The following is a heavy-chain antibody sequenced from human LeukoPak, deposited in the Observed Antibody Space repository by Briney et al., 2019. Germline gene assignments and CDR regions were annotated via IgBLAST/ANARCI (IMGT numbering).Heavy chain of an antibody. CDR2: ISSSGSTI. D-gene: IGHD3-22*01. CDR1: GFTFSDYY. V-gene: IGHV3-11*04. J-gene: IGHJ3*02. Sequence: GGSLRLSCAASGFTFSDYYMSWIRQAPGKGLEWVSYISSSGSTIYYADSVKGRFTISRDNAKNSLYLQMNSLRAEDTAVYYCARAYYYDSSGYPLGDAFDIWGQGTMVTVSS. CDR3: ARAYYYDSSGYPLGDAFDI.